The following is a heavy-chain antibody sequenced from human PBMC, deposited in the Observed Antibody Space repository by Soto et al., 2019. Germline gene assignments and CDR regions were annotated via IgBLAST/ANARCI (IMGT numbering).Heavy chain of an antibody. CDR2: IYSGGST. D-gene: IGHD1-26*01. CDR3: ARDGRYSGSYHFDY. J-gene: IGHJ4*02. V-gene: IGHV3-53*01. CDR1: GFTVSSNY. Sequence: GGSLRLSCAASGFTVSSNYMSWVRQAPGKGLEWVSVIYSGGSTYYADSVKGRFTISRDNSKNTLYLQMNSLRAEDTAVYYCARDGRYSGSYHFDYWGQGTLVTVSS.